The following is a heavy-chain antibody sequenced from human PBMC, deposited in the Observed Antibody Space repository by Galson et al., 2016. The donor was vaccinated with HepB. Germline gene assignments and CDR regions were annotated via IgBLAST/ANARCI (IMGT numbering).Heavy chain of an antibody. CDR3: TTWLSHHFDY. V-gene: IGHV3-23*01. D-gene: IGHD6-19*01. Sequence: LRLSCAASGFSFRNYALSWVRRAPGKGLEWVSHIDGPTPNTHYADSVRGRVSISRDNSRDTLYLQMDSLTDEDSAIYYCTTWLSHHFDYWGQGTPVTVPS. CDR2: IDGPTPNT. CDR1: GFSFRNYA. J-gene: IGHJ4*02.